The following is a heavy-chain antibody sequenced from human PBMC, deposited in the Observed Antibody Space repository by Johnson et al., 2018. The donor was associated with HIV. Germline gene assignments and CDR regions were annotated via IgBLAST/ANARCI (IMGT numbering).Heavy chain of an antibody. J-gene: IGHJ3*02. CDR2: LSYDGGTT. CDR3: AGLAVRGSAGAFDI. D-gene: IGHD3-10*01. V-gene: IGHV3-30-3*01. Sequence: QVQLVESGGGVVQPERSLRLSCAASGFSFSNYAIHWVRQAPGKGLECVAALSYDGGTTYYSDSVTGRFTISRDNSKNTLYLQLNSLRAEDTALYYCAGLAVRGSAGAFDIWGQGTLVTVSS. CDR1: GFSFSNYA.